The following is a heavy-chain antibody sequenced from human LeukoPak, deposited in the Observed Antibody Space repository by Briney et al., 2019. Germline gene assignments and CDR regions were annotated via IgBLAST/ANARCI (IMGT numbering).Heavy chain of an antibody. CDR3: ARGPLFRWFDP. CDR1: GGSFSGYY. J-gene: IGHJ5*02. D-gene: IGHD3-10*01. CDR2: INHSGST. Sequence: SETLSLTCAVYGGSFSGYYWSWIRQPPGKGLEWIGEINHSGSTNYNPSLKSRVTISVDTSKNQFSLKPSSVTAADTAVYYCARGPLFRWFDPWGQGTLVTVSS. V-gene: IGHV4-34*01.